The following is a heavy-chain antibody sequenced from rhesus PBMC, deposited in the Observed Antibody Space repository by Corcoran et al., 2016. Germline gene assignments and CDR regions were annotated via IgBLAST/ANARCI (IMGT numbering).Heavy chain of an antibody. CDR3: ASLDSGSYFRPFDY. CDR2: IYGSSGST. Sequence: QVQLQESGPGVVKPSETLSLTCAVSGYSISSGYDWSWIRQPPGKGLEWIGYIYGSSGSTNYNPSLKNRVTISKDTTKNQFSLKLSSVTAADTAVYYCASLDSGSYFRPFDYWGQGVLVTVSA. D-gene: IGHD3-16*01. CDR1: GYSISSGYD. J-gene: IGHJ4*01. V-gene: IGHV4-76*01.